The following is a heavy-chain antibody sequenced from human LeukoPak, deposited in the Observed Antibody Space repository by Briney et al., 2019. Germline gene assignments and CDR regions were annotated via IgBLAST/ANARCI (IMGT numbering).Heavy chain of an antibody. D-gene: IGHD1-1*01. CDR1: GFTFTSSA. V-gene: IGHV3-23*01. CDR3: AKGQELDDGVFDS. CDR2: IRGTGDST. Sequence: GGSLRLSCAASGFTFTSSAMTWVRQAPGKGLEWVSTIRGTGDSTHYADSVKGRFIISRDKSKNMLYLQMNSLRAEDTAIYYCAKGQELDDGVFDSWGQGTLVTVSS. J-gene: IGHJ4*02.